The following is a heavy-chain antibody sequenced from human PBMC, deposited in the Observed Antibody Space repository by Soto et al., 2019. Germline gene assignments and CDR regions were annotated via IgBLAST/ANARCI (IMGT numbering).Heavy chain of an antibody. V-gene: IGHV1-46*03. CDR2: IDPSGGST. Sequence: QVQLVQSGAEVKKPGASVKVSCKASGYTVTRHYMHWVRQAPGQGLEWMGIIDPSGGSTTYAQKLQARVTLTRNMSKRTLYMGLSSLRSDDAAIYYCTGGSTVVTLDYVDSWGQATLVTAS. CDR1: GYTVTRHY. CDR3: TGGSTVVTLDYVDS. D-gene: IGHD2-21*02. J-gene: IGHJ4*02.